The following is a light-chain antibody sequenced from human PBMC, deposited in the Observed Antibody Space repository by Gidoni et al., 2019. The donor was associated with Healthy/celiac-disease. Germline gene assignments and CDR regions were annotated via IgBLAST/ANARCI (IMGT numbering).Light chain of an antibody. J-gene: IGLJ2*01. V-gene: IGLV2-23*01. CDR1: SSDVGSDNL. CDR2: EGS. CDR3: CSYAGSSTLVV. Sequence: QSALTQPASVSGSPVQSITIPCTGTSSDVGSDNLVSWYQQPPGKAPKLMIYEGSKRPSGVSNRFSGSKSGNTASLTISGLQAEDEADYYCCSYAGSSTLVVFGGGTKLTVL.